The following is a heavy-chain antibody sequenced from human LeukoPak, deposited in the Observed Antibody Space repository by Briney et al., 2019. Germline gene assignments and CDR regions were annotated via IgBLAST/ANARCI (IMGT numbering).Heavy chain of an antibody. CDR3: AKDHGYSGYEHLDY. CDR1: GFIFSSYE. CDR2: ISGSGGST. J-gene: IGHJ4*02. V-gene: IGHV3-23*01. Sequence: GGSLRLSCAASGFIFSSYEMNWVRQAPGKGLEWVSAISGSGGSTYYADSVKGQFTISRDNSKNTLYLQMNSLRAEDTAVYYCAKDHGYSGYEHLDYWGQGTLVTVSS. D-gene: IGHD5-12*01.